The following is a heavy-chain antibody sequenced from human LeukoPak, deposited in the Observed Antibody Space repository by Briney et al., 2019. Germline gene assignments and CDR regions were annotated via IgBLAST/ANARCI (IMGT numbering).Heavy chain of an antibody. J-gene: IGHJ4*02. V-gene: IGHV1-46*01. CDR2: INPSGGST. CDR3: ARDLGSMAPPRYFDY. Sequence: ASVKVSCKASGYTFTSYYMHWVRQAPGQGLEWMGIINPSGGSTSYAQKFQGRVTMTRDTSTSTVYMELSSLRSEDTAVYYCARDLGSMAPPRYFDYWGQGTLVTVSS. D-gene: IGHD2/OR15-2a*01. CDR1: GYTFTSYY.